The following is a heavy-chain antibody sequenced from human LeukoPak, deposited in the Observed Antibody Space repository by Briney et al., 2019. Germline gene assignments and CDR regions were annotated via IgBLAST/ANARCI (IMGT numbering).Heavy chain of an antibody. J-gene: IGHJ4*02. CDR2: ISYDGSNK. Sequence: GGSLRLSCAASGFTFSSYGMHWVRQAPGKGLEWVAVISYDGSNKYYADSVKGRFTISRDNSKNTLYLQMDSLRAEDTAVYYCAKDRQRWGVFQYFDYWGQGTLVTVSS. D-gene: IGHD3-10*01. CDR1: GFTFSSYG. CDR3: AKDRQRWGVFQYFDY. V-gene: IGHV3-30*18.